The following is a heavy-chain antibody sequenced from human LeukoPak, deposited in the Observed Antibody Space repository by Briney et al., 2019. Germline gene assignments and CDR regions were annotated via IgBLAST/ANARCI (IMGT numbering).Heavy chain of an antibody. V-gene: IGHV4-61*02. CDR1: GESINSGSYY. CDR3: AKTNRIAARLRAYNWFDP. Sequence: PSQTLSLTGTVSGESINSGSYYWSWIRQPAGKGLEWIGRIYSSGSTNYNPSLKSRVTISFDTSKNQFSLKLNSVTAADTAVYYCAKTNRIAARLRAYNWFDPWGQGTLVTVSS. J-gene: IGHJ5*01. D-gene: IGHD6-6*01. CDR2: IYSSGST.